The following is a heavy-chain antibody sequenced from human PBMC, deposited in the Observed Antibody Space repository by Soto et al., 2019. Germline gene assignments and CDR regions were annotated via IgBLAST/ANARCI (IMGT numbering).Heavy chain of an antibody. Sequence: SSETLSLTCTVSGGSISSSSYYWGWIRQPPGKGLEWIGSIYYSGSTYYNPSLKSRVTISVDTSKNQFSLKLSSVTAADTAVYYGARPRGSSSSYSFDIWGQGTMVTVSS. CDR2: IYYSGST. CDR1: GGSISSSSYY. D-gene: IGHD6-6*01. V-gene: IGHV4-39*01. J-gene: IGHJ3*02. CDR3: ARPRGSSSSYSFDI.